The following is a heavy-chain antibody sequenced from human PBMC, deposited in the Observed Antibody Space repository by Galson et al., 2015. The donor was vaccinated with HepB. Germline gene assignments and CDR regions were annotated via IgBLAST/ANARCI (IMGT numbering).Heavy chain of an antibody. CDR3: ARGGGRGYSGSPDY. Sequence: SLRLSCAASGLTFSSYAMHWVRQAPGKGLEYVSAISSNGGSTYYANSVKGRFTISRDNSKNTLYLQMGSLRAEDMAVYYCARGGGRGYSGSPDYWGQGTLVTVSS. D-gene: IGHD1-26*01. CDR1: GLTFSSYA. CDR2: ISSNGGST. V-gene: IGHV3-64*01. J-gene: IGHJ4*02.